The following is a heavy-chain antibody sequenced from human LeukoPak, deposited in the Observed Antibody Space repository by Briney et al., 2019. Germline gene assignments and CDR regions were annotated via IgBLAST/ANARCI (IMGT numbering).Heavy chain of an antibody. D-gene: IGHD5-18*01. CDR3: ARGQARGYSYGSPDY. Sequence: ASVKVSCKASGYTFTSYYMHWVRQAPGQGLEWMGIINPSGGSTSYAQKFQGRVTMTRDTSTSTVYMELSSLRSEDTAVYYCARGQARGYSYGSPDYWGQGTLVTVSS. CDR2: INPSGGST. V-gene: IGHV1-46*01. CDR1: GYTFTSYY. J-gene: IGHJ4*02.